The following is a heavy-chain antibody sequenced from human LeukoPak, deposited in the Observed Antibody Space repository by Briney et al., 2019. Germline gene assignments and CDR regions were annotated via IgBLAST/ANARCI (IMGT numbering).Heavy chain of an antibody. Sequence: SGGSLRLSCAASGFTFSSYSINWVRQAPGKGLEWVSYISSGCSSIYYADSVKGRFTISRDNAKNSLYLQMNSLRDEDTAVYYCARDAGLRDGYNYYYYGMDVWGQGTTVTVSS. CDR2: ISSGCSSI. V-gene: IGHV3-48*02. CDR1: GFTFSSYS. D-gene: IGHD5-24*01. J-gene: IGHJ6*02. CDR3: ARDAGLRDGYNYYYYGMDV.